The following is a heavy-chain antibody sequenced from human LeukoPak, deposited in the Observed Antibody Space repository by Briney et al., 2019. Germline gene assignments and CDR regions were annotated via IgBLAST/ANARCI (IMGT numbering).Heavy chain of an antibody. J-gene: IGHJ4*02. D-gene: IGHD3-3*01. CDR2: VKQDGSEN. Sequence: GGSLRLSCAASGFTFSSYSMNWVRQAPGKGLEWVGNVKQDGSENYYADSVKGRFTISRDNAKNSLYLQMNSLRAEDTAVYYCVRDFRFLDDYWGQGTLVTVSS. CDR1: GFTFSSYS. V-gene: IGHV3-7*01. CDR3: VRDFRFLDDY.